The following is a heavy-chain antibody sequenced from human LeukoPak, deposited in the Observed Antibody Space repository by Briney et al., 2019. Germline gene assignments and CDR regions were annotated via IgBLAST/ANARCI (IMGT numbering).Heavy chain of an antibody. D-gene: IGHD1-1*01. J-gene: IGHJ4*02. CDR3: AKSKLGRRLGGGY. CDR1: GFIFSSYT. Sequence: PGGSLRLSCTASGFIFSSYTMSWVRQAPGKGLEWVAVIWYDGSNKYYADSVKGRFTISRDNSKNTLYLQMNSLRAEDTAVYYCAKSKLGRRLGGGYWGQGTLVTVSS. V-gene: IGHV3-30*02. CDR2: IWYDGSNK.